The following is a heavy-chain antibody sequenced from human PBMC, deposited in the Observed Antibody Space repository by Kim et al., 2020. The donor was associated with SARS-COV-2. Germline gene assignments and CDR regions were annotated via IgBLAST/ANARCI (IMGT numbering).Heavy chain of an antibody. J-gene: IGHJ1*01. CDR1: GGSISSGSYY. CDR2: IYTSGST. Sequence: SETLSLTCTVSGGSISSGSYYWSWIRQPAGKGLEWIGRIYTSGSTNYNPSLKSRVTISVDTSKNQFSLKLSSVTAADTAVYYCARGVATTLPYFQHWGQGTLVTVSS. V-gene: IGHV4-61*02. CDR3: ARGVATTLPYFQH. D-gene: IGHD5-12*01.